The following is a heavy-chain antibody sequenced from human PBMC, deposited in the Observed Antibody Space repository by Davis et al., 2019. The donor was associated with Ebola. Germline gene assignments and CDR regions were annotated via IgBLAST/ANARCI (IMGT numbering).Heavy chain of an antibody. CDR3: ARAALYYDSSGYAFDI. V-gene: IGHV4-61*01. CDR1: GGSVSSGSYY. Sequence: PGGSLRLSCTVSGGSVSSGSYYWSWIRQPPGKGLEWIGYIYYSGSTNYNPSLKSRVTISVDTSKNQFSLKLSSVTAADTAVYYCARAALYYDSSGYAFDIWGQGTMVTVSS. J-gene: IGHJ3*02. D-gene: IGHD3-22*01. CDR2: IYYSGST.